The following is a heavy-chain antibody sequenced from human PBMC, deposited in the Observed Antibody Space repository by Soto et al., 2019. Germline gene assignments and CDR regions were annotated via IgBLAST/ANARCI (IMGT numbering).Heavy chain of an antibody. Sequence: QVQLVESGGGVVQPGRSLRLSCAASGFTFSSYGMHWVRQAPGKGLEWVAVIWYDGSNKYYADSVKGRFTISRDNSKNTLYLQMNSLRAEDTAVYYCARDRGRAAAGTGYWGQGTLVTVSS. D-gene: IGHD6-13*01. V-gene: IGHV3-33*01. CDR1: GFTFSSYG. CDR2: IWYDGSNK. CDR3: ARDRGRAAAGTGY. J-gene: IGHJ4*02.